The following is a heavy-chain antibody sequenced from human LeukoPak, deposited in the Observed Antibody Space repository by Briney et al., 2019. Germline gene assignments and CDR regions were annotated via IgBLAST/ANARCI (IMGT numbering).Heavy chain of an antibody. J-gene: IGHJ5*02. CDR1: GFTFDDYA. V-gene: IGHV3-9*01. Sequence: PGGSLRLSCAASGFTFDDYAMHWVRQAPGKGLEWVSGISWNSGSIGYADSVKGRFTISRDNAEKSVSLQMNSLRDEDTAIYYCARLLGESTIHDLWGQGTLVTVSS. CDR3: ARLLGESTIHDL. D-gene: IGHD3-16*01. CDR2: ISWNSGSI.